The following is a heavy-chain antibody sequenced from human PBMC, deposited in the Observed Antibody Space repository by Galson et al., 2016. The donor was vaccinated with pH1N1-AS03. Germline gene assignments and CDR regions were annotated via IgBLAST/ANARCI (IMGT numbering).Heavy chain of an antibody. V-gene: IGHV4-39*07. D-gene: IGHD1-1*01. CDR2: IYHSGST. CDR3: VMDTTTWMRFDY. J-gene: IGHJ4*02. CDR1: GGSISSRTYY. Sequence: ETLSLTCTVSGGSISSRTYYWGWVRQPPGKGLEWIGNIYHSGSTYYNPSLKSRVTISLDKSKSQFSLKLNSVTAADTAVYFCVMDTTTWMRFDYWGQGSLVIVSS.